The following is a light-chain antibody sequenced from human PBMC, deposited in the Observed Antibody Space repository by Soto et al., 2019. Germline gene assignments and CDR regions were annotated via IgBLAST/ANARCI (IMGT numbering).Light chain of an antibody. CDR3: QQYGTSRYT. V-gene: IGKV3-20*01. J-gene: IGKJ2*01. CDR1: RSVSSTY. CDR2: GAS. Sequence: EIVLTQSPGTLSLSPGERATLSCRASRSVSSTYLAWHQQKPGQAPRLLIYGASGRATGIPDRFSGSGSRTDFTLTITRLEPEDFAVYYCQQYGTSRYTFGQGTKLEIK.